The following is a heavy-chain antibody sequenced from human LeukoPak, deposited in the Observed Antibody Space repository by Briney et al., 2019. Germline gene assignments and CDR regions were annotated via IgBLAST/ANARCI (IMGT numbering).Heavy chain of an antibody. J-gene: IGHJ4*02. CDR1: GFTVSSNY. CDR3: ARAIVGATGFDY. CDR2: IYSGGST. D-gene: IGHD1-26*01. Sequence: GGSLRLSCAASGFTVSSNYMSWVRQAPGKGLEWVSVIYSGGSTYYADSVKGRFTISRDNSKDTLFLHMNSLRAEDTAVYYCARAIVGATGFDYWGQGTLVTVSS. V-gene: IGHV3-53*01.